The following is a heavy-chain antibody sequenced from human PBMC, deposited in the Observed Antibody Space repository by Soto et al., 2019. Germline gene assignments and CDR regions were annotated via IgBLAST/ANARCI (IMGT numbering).Heavy chain of an antibody. Sequence: ETLSLTCAVYGGSFSGYYWSWIRQPPGKGLEWVGEINHSGSTNYNPSLKSRVTISVDTSKNQFSLKLSSVTAADTAVYYCARGAVCMDVWGQGTTVTVSS. CDR2: INHSGST. J-gene: IGHJ6*02. CDR1: GGSFSGYY. CDR3: ARGAVCMDV. V-gene: IGHV4-34*01.